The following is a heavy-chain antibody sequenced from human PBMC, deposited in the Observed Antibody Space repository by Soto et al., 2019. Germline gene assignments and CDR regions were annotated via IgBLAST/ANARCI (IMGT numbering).Heavy chain of an antibody. J-gene: IGHJ1*01. CDR1: GFTVSSNY. CDR3: ARYAFIAAAGSNAEYFQH. Sequence: GGSLRLSCAASGFTVSSNYMSWVRQAPGKGLEWVSVIYSGGSTYYADSVKGRFTISRDNSKNTLYLQMNSLRAEDTAVYYCARYAFIAAAGSNAEYFQHWGQGTLVTVSS. D-gene: IGHD6-13*01. V-gene: IGHV3-53*01. CDR2: IYSGGST.